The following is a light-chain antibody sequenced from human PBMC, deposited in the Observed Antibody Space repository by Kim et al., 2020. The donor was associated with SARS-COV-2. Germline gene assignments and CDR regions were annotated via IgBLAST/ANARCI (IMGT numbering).Light chain of an antibody. Sequence: DIQMNQSPSTLSASVGDRVTITCRASQSVSSWLAWYQQKPGKAPKFLIHDASTLESGVPSKFSGSGSGTEFTLTISSLQPDDFATYYCQQYNSYSALTFGGGTKVDIK. CDR2: DAS. CDR3: QQYNSYSALT. V-gene: IGKV1-5*01. CDR1: QSVSSW. J-gene: IGKJ4*01.